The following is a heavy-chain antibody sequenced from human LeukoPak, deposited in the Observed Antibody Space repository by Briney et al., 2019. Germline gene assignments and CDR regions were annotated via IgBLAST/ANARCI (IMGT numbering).Heavy chain of an antibody. V-gene: IGHV3-30*04. Sequence: GGSLRLSCAASGFTFSSYAMHWVRQAPGKGLEWVAVISYDGSNKYYADCVKGRFTISRDNSKNTLYLQMNSLRAEDTAVYYCARDGDYGDYFDYWGQGTLVTVSS. J-gene: IGHJ4*02. D-gene: IGHD4-17*01. CDR3: ARDGDYGDYFDY. CDR1: GFTFSSYA. CDR2: ISYDGSNK.